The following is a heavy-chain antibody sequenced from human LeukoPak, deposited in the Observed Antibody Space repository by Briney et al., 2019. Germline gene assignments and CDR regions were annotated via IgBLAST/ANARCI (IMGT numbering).Heavy chain of an antibody. CDR1: GFTFSSDW. Sequence: GGSLRLSCAASGFTFSSDWMDWVRQAPGKGLGWGSGINIDGSSTSYAGSAKGRLTIARDNAKNTLYMQMNSLRAEDTAVYYCAREGGSYSAFDSWGQGTLVTVSS. J-gene: IGHJ4*02. V-gene: IGHV3-74*01. CDR2: INIDGSST. D-gene: IGHD1-26*01. CDR3: AREGGSYSAFDS.